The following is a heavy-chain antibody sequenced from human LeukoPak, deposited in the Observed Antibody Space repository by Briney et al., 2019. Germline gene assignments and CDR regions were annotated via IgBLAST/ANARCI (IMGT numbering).Heavy chain of an antibody. D-gene: IGHD3-10*01. Sequence: GGSLRLSCAASGFTFKNYAMNWVRQAPGKGLEWVSSISGSNTDIYYADSVKGRFTISRDNAKNSLYLQMNSLRAEDTAVYYCARDGGITLVRGVIMGDYYYYYMDVWGRGTTVTVSS. V-gene: IGHV3-21*01. CDR1: GFTFKNYA. CDR3: ARDGGITLVRGVIMGDYYYYYMDV. CDR2: ISGSNTDI. J-gene: IGHJ6*03.